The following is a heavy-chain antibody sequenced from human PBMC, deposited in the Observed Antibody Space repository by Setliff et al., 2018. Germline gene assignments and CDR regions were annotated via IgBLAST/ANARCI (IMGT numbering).Heavy chain of an antibody. J-gene: IGHJ4*02. CDR2: IYNRGST. Sequence: NPSETLSLTCAVYGGSFSGYYWSWIRQPPGKGLEWIAYIYNRGSTNYNPSLKSRVTISVDKSKNQFSLKLSSVTAADTAVYYCARNSVDYDFWSGYYLKGEFDYWGQGTLVTVSS. CDR1: GGSFSGYY. V-gene: IGHV4-34*01. CDR3: ARNSVDYDFWSGYYLKGEFDY. D-gene: IGHD3-3*01.